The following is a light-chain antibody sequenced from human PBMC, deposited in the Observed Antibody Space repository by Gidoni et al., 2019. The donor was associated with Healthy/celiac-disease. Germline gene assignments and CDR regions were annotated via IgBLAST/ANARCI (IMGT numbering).Light chain of an antibody. CDR2: LNSDGSH. Sequence: QLVLTQEPSASAALGASVKLTCTLSSGHSSYAIAWHQQQPEKGPRYLLKLNSDGSHSKGDGIPDRFSGSSSGAERYLPISSLQSEAEADYYCQTWGTGIPWVFGGGTKLTVL. J-gene: IGLJ3*02. CDR3: QTWGTGIPWV. CDR1: SGHSSYA. V-gene: IGLV4-69*01.